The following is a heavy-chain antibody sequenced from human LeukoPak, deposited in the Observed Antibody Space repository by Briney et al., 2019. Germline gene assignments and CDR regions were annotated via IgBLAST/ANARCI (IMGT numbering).Heavy chain of an antibody. CDR3: ARAYTYYYDSSGYYGY. Sequence: PGGSLRLSCAASGFTFSDYYMSWIRQAPGKGLEWVSYISSSGSTIYYTDSVKGRFTISRDNAKNSLYLQMNSLRAGDTAVYYCARAYTYYYDSSGYYGYWGQGTLVTVSS. V-gene: IGHV3-11*01. J-gene: IGHJ4*02. D-gene: IGHD3-22*01. CDR2: ISSSGSTI. CDR1: GFTFSDYY.